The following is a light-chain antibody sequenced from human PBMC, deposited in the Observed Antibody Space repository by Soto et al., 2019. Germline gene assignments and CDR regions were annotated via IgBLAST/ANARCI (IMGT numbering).Light chain of an antibody. V-gene: IGLV2-11*01. Sequence: QSVLTQPRSVSGSPGQSVTISCTGTSSDVGRYDYVSWYQQHPGKAPKLIIYDVSERPSGVPDRFSGSKFGNTASLTISGLQSEDEADYYCISYTSDDVCYVFGTGTKVTV. CDR3: ISYTSDDVCYV. J-gene: IGLJ1*01. CDR1: SSDVGRYDY. CDR2: DVS.